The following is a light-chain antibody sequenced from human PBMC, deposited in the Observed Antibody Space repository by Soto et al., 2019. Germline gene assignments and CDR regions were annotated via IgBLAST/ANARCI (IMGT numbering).Light chain of an antibody. Sequence: HSALTQPPSTSGTPGQWVSISCSGSSSNIGSNTVSWYQQVPGTAPKLLIYSNNQRPSGVPDRLSGSRSGTSASLAISGLQSEDEADYYCASWDDSLNGYVFGTGTKVTVL. J-gene: IGLJ1*01. CDR2: SNN. CDR3: ASWDDSLNGYV. V-gene: IGLV1-44*01. CDR1: SSNIGSNT.